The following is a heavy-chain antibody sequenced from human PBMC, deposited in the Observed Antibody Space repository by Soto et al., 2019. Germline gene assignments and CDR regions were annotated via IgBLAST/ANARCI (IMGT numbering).Heavy chain of an antibody. D-gene: IGHD3-22*01. Sequence: EVHLVESGGGLVQPGGSLRLSRAASGFTFSGYWMHWVRQAPGKGLTWVSRINSDGTYTSSADSVRGRFTISRDDARNTLYLQMNSLRIEDTAVYYCTRALDGMIPTAYWGQGTLVTVSS. J-gene: IGHJ4*02. CDR3: TRALDGMIPTAY. CDR2: INSDGTYT. V-gene: IGHV3-74*01. CDR1: GFTFSGYW.